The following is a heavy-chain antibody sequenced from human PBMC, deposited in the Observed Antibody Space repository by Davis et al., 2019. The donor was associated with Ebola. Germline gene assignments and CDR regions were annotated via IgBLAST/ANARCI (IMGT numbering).Heavy chain of an antibody. V-gene: IGHV1-46*01. CDR1: GYTFTSYY. D-gene: IGHD3-3*01. CDR3: ARADRITIFGVVNLRIYYYYYGMDV. CDR2: INPSGGST. J-gene: IGHJ6*02. Sequence: AASVKVSCKASGYTFTSYYMHWVRQAPGQGLEWMGIINPSGGSTSYAQKFQGRVTITRDTSTSTVYMELSSLRSEDTAVYYCARADRITIFGVVNLRIYYYYYGMDVWGQGTTVTVSS.